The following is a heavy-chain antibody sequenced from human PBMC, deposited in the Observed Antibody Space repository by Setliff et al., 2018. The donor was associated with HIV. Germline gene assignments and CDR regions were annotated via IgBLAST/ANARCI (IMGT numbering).Heavy chain of an antibody. CDR2: IRHNGRNQ. CDR1: GFTFSSYG. D-gene: IGHD1-26*01. Sequence: GGSLRLSCAASGFTFSSYGMHWVRQGPGKGQEWVAFIRHNGRNQYYAESVKGRFTVSRDNSKNTLFLQMDSLNHEDTALYFCARSQWEVPILSWFDPWGQGTSVTVSS. CDR3: ARSQWEVPILSWFDP. V-gene: IGHV3-30*02. J-gene: IGHJ5*02.